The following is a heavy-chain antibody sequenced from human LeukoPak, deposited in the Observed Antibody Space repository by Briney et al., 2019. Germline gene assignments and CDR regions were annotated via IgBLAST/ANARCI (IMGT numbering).Heavy chain of an antibody. D-gene: IGHD4-17*01. CDR3: ARVGYGDYGPFYYYYYYMDV. V-gene: IGHV4-38-2*02. CDR2: IYYSGST. J-gene: IGHJ6*03. CDR1: GYSISSGYY. Sequence: SETLSLTCTVSGYSISSGYYWGWIRQPPGKGLEWIGSIYYSGSTYYNPSLKSRVTISVDTSKNQFSLKLSSVTAADTAVYYCARVGYGDYGPFYYYYYYMDVWGKGTTVTVSS.